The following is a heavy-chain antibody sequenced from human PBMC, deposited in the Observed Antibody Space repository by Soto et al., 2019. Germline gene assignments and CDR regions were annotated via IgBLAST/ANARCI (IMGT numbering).Heavy chain of an antibody. V-gene: IGHV3-21*01. CDR3: ARGLVAARQTALDY. D-gene: IGHD6-6*01. J-gene: IGHJ4*02. Sequence: EVQLVESGGGLVKPGGSLRLSCAAPGFTFSSYSMNWVRQAPGKGLEWVSSISSSSSYIYYADSVKGRFTISRDNAKNSLYLQMNSLRAEDTAVYYCARGLVAARQTALDYWGQGTLVTVSS. CDR1: GFTFSSYS. CDR2: ISSSSSYI.